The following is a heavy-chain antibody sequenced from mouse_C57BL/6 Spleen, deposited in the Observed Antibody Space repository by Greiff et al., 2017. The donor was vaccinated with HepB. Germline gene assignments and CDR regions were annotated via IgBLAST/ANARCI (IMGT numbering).Heavy chain of an antibody. CDR2: ISYDGSN. CDR1: GYSITSGYY. Sequence: EVQRVESGPGLVKPSQSLSLTCSVTGYSITSGYYWNWIRQFPGNKLEWMGYISYDGSNNYNPSLKNRISITRDTSKNQLFLKLNSVTTEDTATYYCASDYGNYFDYWGQGTTLTVSS. CDR3: ASDYGNYFDY. J-gene: IGHJ2*01. V-gene: IGHV3-6*01. D-gene: IGHD2-1*01.